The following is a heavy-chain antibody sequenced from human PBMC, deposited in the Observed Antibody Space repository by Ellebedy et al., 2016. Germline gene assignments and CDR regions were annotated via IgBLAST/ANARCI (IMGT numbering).Heavy chain of an antibody. V-gene: IGHV4-30-4*01. Sequence: SETLSLTCSVSGASITNDPYYWSWIRQPPGKGLERIGYIYYSGSTHYIPSLRGRLFISLDTSKNQFSLKLSSVTAADTAVYYCARGSISRIADYWGQGTLVTVSS. D-gene: IGHD2-15*01. CDR3: ARGSISRIADY. CDR2: IYYSGST. J-gene: IGHJ4*02. CDR1: GASITNDPYY.